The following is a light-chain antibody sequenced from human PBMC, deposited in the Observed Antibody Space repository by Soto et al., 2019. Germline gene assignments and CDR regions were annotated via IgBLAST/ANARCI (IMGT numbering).Light chain of an antibody. V-gene: IGKV3-11*01. CDR3: QEYAISPRT. Sequence: VLTQSPATLSLSPGERATLSCRASENVRTFVDWYQQKPGQAPRLLIYGASNRATDIPARFSGSGSGTDFTLTISNLEPEDFAVYYCQEYAISPRTFGQGTNLEIK. CDR2: GAS. J-gene: IGKJ2*01. CDR1: ENVRTF.